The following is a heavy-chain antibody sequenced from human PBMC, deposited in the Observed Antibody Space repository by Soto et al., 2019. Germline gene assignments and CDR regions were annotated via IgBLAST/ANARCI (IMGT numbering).Heavy chain of an antibody. J-gene: IGHJ4*02. D-gene: IGHD3-10*01. CDR2: IYNDGTYS. V-gene: IGHV3-74*01. CDR3: TRGPRPISTGTGAY. CDR1: GFIFKMYW. Sequence: GGSLRLSCAASGFIFKMYWMHWVRQSPGKGLVWISRIYNDGTYSDYADSVRGRFAISRDNVNDTLYLQMNNLRAEDSGLYYCTRGPRPISTGTGAYWGQGTQVTVSS.